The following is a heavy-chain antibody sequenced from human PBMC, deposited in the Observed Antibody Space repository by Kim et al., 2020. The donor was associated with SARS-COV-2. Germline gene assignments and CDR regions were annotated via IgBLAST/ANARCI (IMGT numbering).Heavy chain of an antibody. D-gene: IGHD3-16*01. Sequence: GGSLRLSCAASGFTFSGSPIHWVRQASGKGLEWVARIRSKVYSYATSDSATGRGRFTIAKDESASNAHMQSNRLKTTATAVYYCTIIPETTLAVWGAFD. CDR3: TIIPETTLAVWGAFD. V-gene: IGHV3-73*01. J-gene: IGHJ3*01. CDR2: IRSKVYSYAT. CDR1: GFTFSGSP.